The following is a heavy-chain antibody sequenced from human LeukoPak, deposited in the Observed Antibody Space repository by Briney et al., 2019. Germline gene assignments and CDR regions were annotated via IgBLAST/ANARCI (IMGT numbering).Heavy chain of an antibody. Sequence: SQTLSLTCAISGDSVSSNSAVWNWIRQSPSRGLEWLGRTYYRSKWHNEYAESVKSRISINSDTSKNQFSLQLNSVTPEDTAVYYCARDADYYDSSGYHGGYYYYMDVWGKGTTVTVSS. CDR3: ARDADYYDSSGYHGGYYYYMDV. CDR2: TYYRSKWHN. D-gene: IGHD3-22*01. J-gene: IGHJ6*03. V-gene: IGHV6-1*01. CDR1: GDSVSSNSAV.